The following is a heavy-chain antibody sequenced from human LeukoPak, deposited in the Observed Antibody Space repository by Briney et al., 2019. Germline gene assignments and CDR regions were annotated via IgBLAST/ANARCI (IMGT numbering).Heavy chain of an antibody. V-gene: IGHV3-30*03. Sequence: PGRSLRLSCAASGFTFSSYGMHWVRQAPGKGLERVAVISYDGSNKYYADSVKGRFAISRDNAKNSLYLQMNSLRAEDTAVYYCARGDCSSTSCQERRYYYYGMDVWGQGTTVTVSS. CDR3: ARGDCSSTSCQERRYYYYGMDV. D-gene: IGHD2-2*01. CDR1: GFTFSSYG. CDR2: ISYDGSNK. J-gene: IGHJ6*02.